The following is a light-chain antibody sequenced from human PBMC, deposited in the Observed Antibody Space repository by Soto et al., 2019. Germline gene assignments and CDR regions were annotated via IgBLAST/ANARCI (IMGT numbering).Light chain of an antibody. V-gene: IGLV6-57*04. J-gene: IGLJ2*01. CDR2: EDD. CDR3: LSFDSSNSVL. Sequence: NFMLTQPHSVSESPGKTVTISCTHTSGSIASNYVQWYQQRPGSAPTTVIYEDDQRPSGVPDRFSGSIDASSDSASLTISGLKTEDEAVYYCLSFDSSNSVLFGGGSKLTVL. CDR1: SGSIASNY.